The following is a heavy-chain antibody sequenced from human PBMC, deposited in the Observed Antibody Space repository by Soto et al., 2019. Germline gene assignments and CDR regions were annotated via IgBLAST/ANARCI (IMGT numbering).Heavy chain of an antibody. CDR1: GFTFSSDW. V-gene: IGHV3-74*01. D-gene: IGHD3-10*01. Sequence: EVQLVESGGGLAQPGGSLRLSCAASGFTFSSDWMHWVRQAPGKGLVWVSRINTDGRGTSYADSVKGRFTISRDNAKNTLCLQMNSLRAEDTAVYYCARDRPGSQSYFDYWGQGNMVTVSS. CDR2: INTDGRGT. CDR3: ARDRPGSQSYFDY. J-gene: IGHJ4*02.